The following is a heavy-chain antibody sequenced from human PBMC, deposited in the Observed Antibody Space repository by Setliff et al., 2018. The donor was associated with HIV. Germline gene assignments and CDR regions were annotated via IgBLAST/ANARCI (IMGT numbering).Heavy chain of an antibody. CDR1: GFTFSDYY. D-gene: IGHD3-3*01. CDR2: ISSGGSTR. V-gene: IGHV3-11*04. Sequence: GGSLRLSCAASGFTFSDYYMSWIRQAPGKGLEWVSYISSGGSTRYYADSVKGRFTISRDNAKNSLYLQMNSLTAEDTAVYYCARDVSWRVRTYIDYWGQGALVTVSS. CDR3: ARDVSWRVRTYIDY. J-gene: IGHJ4*02.